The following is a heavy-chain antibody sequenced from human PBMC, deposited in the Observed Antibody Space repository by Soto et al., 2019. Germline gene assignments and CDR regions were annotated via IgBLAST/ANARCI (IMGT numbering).Heavy chain of an antibody. CDR1: GYTFTS. D-gene: IGHD3-10*01. CDR2: ISAYNGNT. Sequence: QLQLVQSGAEVKKPGASVKVSCKASGYTFTSFSWVRQAPGQGLEWMGWISAYNGNTNYAQKLQGSVTMTTDTSTSTAYMELMSLRSDDTAVYYCASETSLNAFDVWGQGTMVTVSS. J-gene: IGHJ3*01. CDR3: ASETSLNAFDV. V-gene: IGHV1-18*01.